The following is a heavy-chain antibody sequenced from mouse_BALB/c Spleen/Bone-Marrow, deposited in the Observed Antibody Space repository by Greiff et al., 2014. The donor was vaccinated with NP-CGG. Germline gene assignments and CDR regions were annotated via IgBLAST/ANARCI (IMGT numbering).Heavy chain of an antibody. CDR2: IYPGDGDT. Sequence: QVQLQQSGAELVRPGSSVKISCKASGYEFSSYRMNWVKQRPGQGLEWIGQIYPGDGDTNYNGKFKGKATLTADKSSSTAYMQVSSLTSADSAVYFCARVYYGNLDYWGQGTSVTVSS. CDR3: ARVYYGNLDY. J-gene: IGHJ4*01. V-gene: IGHV1-80*01. D-gene: IGHD2-1*01. CDR1: GYEFSSYR.